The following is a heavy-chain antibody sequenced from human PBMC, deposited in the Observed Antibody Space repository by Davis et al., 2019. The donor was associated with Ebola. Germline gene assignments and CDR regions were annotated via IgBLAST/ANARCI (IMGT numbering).Heavy chain of an antibody. CDR3: ARHPRGSYFDYFDY. J-gene: IGHJ4*02. V-gene: IGHV4-59*08. D-gene: IGHD1-26*01. CDR1: GGSISRYY. CDR2: IYYSGST. Sequence: SETLSLTCTVSGGSISRYYWSWIRQPPGKGLEWIGYIYYSGSTNYNPSLKSRVTISVDTSKNQFSLKLSSVTAADTAVYYCARHPRGSYFDYFDYWGQGTLVTVSS.